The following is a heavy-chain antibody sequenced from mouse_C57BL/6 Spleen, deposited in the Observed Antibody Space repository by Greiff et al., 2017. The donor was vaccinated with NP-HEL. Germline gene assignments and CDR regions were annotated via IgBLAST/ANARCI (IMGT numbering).Heavy chain of an antibody. CDR1: GYTFTDYN. V-gene: IGHV1-18*01. CDR3: ARAHGYGSSHWYFDV. J-gene: IGHJ1*03. CDR2: INPNNGGT. Sequence: EVQLQQSGPELVKPGASVKIPCKASGYTFTDYNMDWVKQSHGKSLEWIGDINPNNGGTIYNQKFKGKATLTVDKSSSTAYMELRSLTSEDAAVYYCARAHGYGSSHWYFDVWGTGTTVTVSS. D-gene: IGHD1-1*01.